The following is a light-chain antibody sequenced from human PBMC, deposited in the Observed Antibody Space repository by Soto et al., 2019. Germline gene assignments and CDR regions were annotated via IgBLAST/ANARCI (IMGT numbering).Light chain of an antibody. V-gene: IGLV2-8*01. Sequence: QSALTQPPSASASPGQSVAISCIGTSSDGGGYNYVSWYQQHPGKAPKFMIYEVNRRPSGVPDRFSGSKSGNTASLTVSGLQAEDEADYYYSSYAGSSKVFGTGTKVTVL. CDR3: SSYAGSSKV. CDR1: SSDGGGYNY. J-gene: IGLJ1*01. CDR2: EVN.